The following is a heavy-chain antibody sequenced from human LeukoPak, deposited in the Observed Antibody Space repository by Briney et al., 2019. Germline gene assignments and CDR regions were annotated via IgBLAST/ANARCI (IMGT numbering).Heavy chain of an antibody. D-gene: IGHD6-13*01. J-gene: IGHJ6*02. CDR1: GFTFSTYG. Sequence: GGSLRLSCTASGFTFSTYGMHWVRQAPGKGLEWVALIWNDGSNKYYADSVKGRFTISRDNSKNTLYLQMNSLRAEDTALYHCVRDRLPAAAYGMDVWGQGTTATVSS. CDR3: VRDRLPAAAYGMDV. V-gene: IGHV3-33*01. CDR2: IWNDGSNK.